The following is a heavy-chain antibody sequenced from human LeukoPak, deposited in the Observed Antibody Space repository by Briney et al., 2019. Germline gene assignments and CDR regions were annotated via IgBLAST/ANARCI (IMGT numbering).Heavy chain of an antibody. D-gene: IGHD2-2*01. CDR2: IYYSEST. CDR1: GGSIIHYY. CDR3: ARESGNAWLDY. Sequence: SESLSLTCSVSGGSIIHYYWSWIRQPPGKGLEWIGYIYYSESTNYNPSLKSRVTISVDTTKNQFSLKVSSVTAADTAVYYCARESGNAWLDYWGQGTLVTVSS. V-gene: IGHV4-59*01. J-gene: IGHJ4*02.